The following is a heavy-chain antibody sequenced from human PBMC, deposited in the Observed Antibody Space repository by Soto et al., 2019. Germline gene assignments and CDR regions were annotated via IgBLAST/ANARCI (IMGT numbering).Heavy chain of an antibody. CDR3: AGSTRKGVYYYYGMDV. Sequence: PSETLSLTCTVSGGSISSYYWSWIRQPAGKGLEWIGRIYTSGSTNYNPSLKSRVTMSVDTSKNQFSLKLSSVTAADTAVYYCAGSTRKGVYYYYGMDVWGQGTTVTVSS. CDR2: IYTSGST. CDR1: GGSISSYY. D-gene: IGHD5-12*01. V-gene: IGHV4-4*07. J-gene: IGHJ6*02.